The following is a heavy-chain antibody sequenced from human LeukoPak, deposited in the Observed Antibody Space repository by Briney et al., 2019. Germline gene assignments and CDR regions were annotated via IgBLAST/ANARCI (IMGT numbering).Heavy chain of an antibody. J-gene: IGHJ5*02. CDR2: TYYRSNWFN. CDR3: AKNYGDSNWFDH. V-gene: IGHV6-1*01. Sequence: SQTLSLTCAISGDSVSSNIAAWNWIRQSPSRGVEWLGRTYYRSNWFNDFALSVKSRITINPDTSKNQFSLQLNSVTPEDTAVYYCAKNYGDSNWFDHWGQGTLVTVSS. CDR1: GDSVSSNIAA. D-gene: IGHD4-17*01.